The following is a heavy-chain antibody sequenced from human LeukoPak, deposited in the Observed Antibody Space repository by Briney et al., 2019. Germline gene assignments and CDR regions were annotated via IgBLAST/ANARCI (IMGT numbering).Heavy chain of an antibody. CDR1: GFTFSSYG. J-gene: IGHJ4*02. CDR2: IGGRDGST. V-gene: IGHV3-23*01. Sequence: SGGSLRLSCAASGFTFSSYGMSWVRQAPGKGLEWVSAIGGRDGSTYYADSVKGRFTISRDNSKNTLYVQMNSLRAEDTAVYYCAKACSYYDSSGYYYFDRDYFDYWGQGTLVTVSS. CDR3: AKACSYYDSSGYYYFDRDYFDY. D-gene: IGHD3-22*01.